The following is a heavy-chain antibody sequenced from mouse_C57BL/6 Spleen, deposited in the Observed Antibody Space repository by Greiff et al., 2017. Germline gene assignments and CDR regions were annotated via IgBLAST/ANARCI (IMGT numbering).Heavy chain of an antibody. J-gene: IGHJ2*01. CDR2: ISSGGSYT. V-gene: IGHV5-6*01. CDR3: ARHGWVAY. Sequence: EVQLVESGGDLVKPGGSLKLSCAASGFTFSSYGMSWVRQTPDKRLEWVATISSGGSYTYYPDSVKGRFTISRDNAKNPLYLQMSRRKSEDTAMYYCARHGWVAYWGQGTTLPVSS. CDR1: GFTFSSYG. D-gene: IGHD1-2*01.